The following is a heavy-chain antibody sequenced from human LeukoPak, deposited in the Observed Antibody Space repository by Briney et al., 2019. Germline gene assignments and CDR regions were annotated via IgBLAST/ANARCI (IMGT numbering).Heavy chain of an antibody. D-gene: IGHD3-22*01. CDR2: IWYDGSNK. CDR3: ARETYYYDSSGYYYYYGMDV. Sequence: GRSLRLSCAASGFTFSSYGMHWVRQAPGKGLEWVVVIWYDGSNKYYADSVKGRFTISRDNSKNTLYLQMNSLRAEDTAVYYCARETYYYDSSGYYYYYGMDVWGQGTTVTVSS. J-gene: IGHJ6*02. CDR1: GFTFSSYG. V-gene: IGHV3-33*01.